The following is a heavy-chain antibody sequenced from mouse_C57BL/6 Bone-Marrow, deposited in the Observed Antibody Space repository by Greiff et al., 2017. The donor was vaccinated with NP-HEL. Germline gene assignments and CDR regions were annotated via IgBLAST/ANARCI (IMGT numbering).Heavy chain of an antibody. CDR3: TRGAYYGSPYYFDY. Sequence: EVMLVESGEGLVKPGGSLKLSCAASGFTFSSYAMSWVRQTPEKRLEWVAYISSGGDYIYYVDTVKGRFTISRDNARNTLYLQMSSLKSEDTAMYYCTRGAYYGSPYYFDYWGQGTTLTVSS. CDR1: GFTFSSYA. J-gene: IGHJ2*01. D-gene: IGHD1-1*01. V-gene: IGHV5-9-1*02. CDR2: ISSGGDYI.